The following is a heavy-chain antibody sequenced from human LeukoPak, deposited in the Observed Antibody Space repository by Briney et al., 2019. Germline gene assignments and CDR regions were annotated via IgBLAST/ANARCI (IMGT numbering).Heavy chain of an antibody. CDR2: VYYSGGT. J-gene: IGHJ4*02. CDR3: ASHSGGYAY. D-gene: IGHD5-12*01. V-gene: IGHV4-30-4*07. Sequence: SETLSLTCAVSGGAISSGAYSWSWIRQPPRKGLEWIGYVYYSGGTYYNPSLKSRVTISVDTSKNQFSLKLSSVTAADTAVYYCASHSGGYAYWGQGTLVTVSS. CDR1: GGAISSGAYS.